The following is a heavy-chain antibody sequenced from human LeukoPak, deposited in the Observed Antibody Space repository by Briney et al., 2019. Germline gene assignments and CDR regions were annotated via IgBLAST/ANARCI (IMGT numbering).Heavy chain of an antibody. V-gene: IGHV4-59*12. Sequence: SSETLSLTCSVSGGSISSYYWSWIRQPPGKGLEWIGYIYYSGRTSYNPSLKSRVTISVDTSKNQFSLKLSSVTAADTAVYYCAKGDDADYYDSSGYLFWGQGTLVTVSS. D-gene: IGHD3-22*01. J-gene: IGHJ4*02. CDR2: IYYSGRT. CDR3: AKGDDADYYDSSGYLF. CDR1: GGSISSYY.